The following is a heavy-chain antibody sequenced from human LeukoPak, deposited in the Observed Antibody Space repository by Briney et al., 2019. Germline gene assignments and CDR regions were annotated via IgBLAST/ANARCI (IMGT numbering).Heavy chain of an antibody. CDR2: IYSGGST. J-gene: IGHJ4*02. V-gene: IGHV3-53*01. D-gene: IGHD1-26*01. CDR3: ARLSGSYYEADY. Sequence: TGGSLRLSCAASGFTVGSSYMGWVRQAPGKGLEWVSVIYSGGSTYYADSMKRRFTLSRDNSKNTLYLQMNSLRAEDTAVYYCARLSGSYYEADYWGQGTLVTVSS. CDR1: GFTVGSSY.